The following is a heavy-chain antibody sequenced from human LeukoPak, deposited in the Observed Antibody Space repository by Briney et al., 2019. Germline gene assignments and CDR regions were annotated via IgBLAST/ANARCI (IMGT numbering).Heavy chain of an antibody. D-gene: IGHD6-19*01. J-gene: IGHJ3*02. CDR3: AKEKSSGWHDAFDI. CDR2: IRYNGTNK. Sequence: PGGSLRLSCAASGFTFSSYGMHWVRQAPGKGQELVAFIRYNGTNKYYADSVKGRFTISTDDSKNTLYLQMSSLRAEYTAVYYCAKEKSSGWHDAFDIGGQGTTVTVSS. V-gene: IGHV3-30*02. CDR1: GFTFSSYG.